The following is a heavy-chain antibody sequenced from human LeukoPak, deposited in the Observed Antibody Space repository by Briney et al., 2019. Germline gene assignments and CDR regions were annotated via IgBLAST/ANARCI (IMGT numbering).Heavy chain of an antibody. CDR3: AKDRNFEGGTTTGYFHL. V-gene: IGHV3-30*18. CDR1: GFIFSSYG. J-gene: IGHJ1*01. Sequence: GGSLRLSCAASGFIFSSYGMHWVRQAPGKGLECAAVISYDGTDKDYADSVKGRFTISRDNSNNTLYLQMNSLRAEDTAVYYCAKDRNFEGGTTTGYFHLWGQGTLVTVSS. CDR2: ISYDGTDK. D-gene: IGHD1-7*01.